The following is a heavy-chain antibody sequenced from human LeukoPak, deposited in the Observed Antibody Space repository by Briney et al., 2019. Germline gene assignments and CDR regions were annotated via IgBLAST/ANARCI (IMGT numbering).Heavy chain of an antibody. CDR2: INPNSGGT. V-gene: IGHV1-2*02. Sequence: GASVKVSCKASGYTFTGYYMHWVRQAPGQGLEWMGWINPNSGGTNYAQNFQGRVTMTRDTSISTAYMELSRLRSEDTAVYYCARAMDDSSGYPSFSLDYWGQGTLVTVSS. D-gene: IGHD3-22*01. CDR3: ARAMDDSSGYPSFSLDY. J-gene: IGHJ4*02. CDR1: GYTFTGYY.